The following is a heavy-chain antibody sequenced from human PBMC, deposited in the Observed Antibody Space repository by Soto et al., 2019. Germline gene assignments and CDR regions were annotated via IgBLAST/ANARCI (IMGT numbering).Heavy chain of an antibody. CDR2: IYYSGST. Sequence: QVQLQESGPGLVKPSETLSLTCTVSGGSISSYYWSWIRQPPGKGLEWIGYIYYSGSTNYNPSLKSRVTIPVDTSKNQFSLKLSSVTAADTAVNYCARVRDGYNRRFGAFDIWGQGTMVTVSS. D-gene: IGHD3-10*01. CDR3: ARVRDGYNRRFGAFDI. J-gene: IGHJ3*02. CDR1: GGSISSYY. V-gene: IGHV4-59*01.